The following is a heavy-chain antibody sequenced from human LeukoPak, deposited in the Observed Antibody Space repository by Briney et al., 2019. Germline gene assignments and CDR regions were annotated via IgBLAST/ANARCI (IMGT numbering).Heavy chain of an antibody. D-gene: IGHD3-10*01. CDR3: ARRRAGITMVRGVIFPANWFDP. V-gene: IGHV4-34*01. CDR1: GGSFSGYY. CDR2: INHSGST. J-gene: IGHJ5*02. Sequence: SETLSLTCAVYGGSFSGYYWSWIRQPPGKGLEWIGEINHSGSTDYNPSLKSRVTISVDTSKNQFSLKLSSVTAADTAVYYCARRRAGITMVRGVIFPANWFDPWGQGTLVTVSS.